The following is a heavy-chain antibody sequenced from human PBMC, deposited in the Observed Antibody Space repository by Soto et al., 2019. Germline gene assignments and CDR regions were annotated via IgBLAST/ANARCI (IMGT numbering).Heavy chain of an antibody. J-gene: IGHJ4*02. CDR2: MSDDGSKK. V-gene: IGHV3-30*18. CDR3: AKELRQTGGYYFDC. CDR1: GFSFSKSG. D-gene: IGHD3-16*01. Sequence: QVQLVESGGGVVQPGRSLRLSCAASGFSFSKSGMHWVRQAPGKGLEWVAEMSDDGSKKYYGDSVKGRFTISRDNSKNSLSLLMDSLRPEDTAMYYCAKELRQTGGYYFDCWSQGTLVTVSS.